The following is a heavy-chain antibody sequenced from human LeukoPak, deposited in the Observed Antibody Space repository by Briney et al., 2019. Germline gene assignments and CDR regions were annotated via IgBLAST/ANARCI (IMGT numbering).Heavy chain of an antibody. V-gene: IGHV3-23*01. CDR1: GFTFSTSG. D-gene: IGHD6-19*01. CDR3: ASGIAVAVNY. CDR2: ISGSGGST. J-gene: IGHJ4*02. Sequence: GGSLRLSCAASGFTFSTSGMSWVRQAPGKGLEWVSTISGSGGSTYYADSVKGRFTISRDDAKNSLYLQMNSLRAEDTAVYYCASGIAVAVNYWGQGTLVTVSS.